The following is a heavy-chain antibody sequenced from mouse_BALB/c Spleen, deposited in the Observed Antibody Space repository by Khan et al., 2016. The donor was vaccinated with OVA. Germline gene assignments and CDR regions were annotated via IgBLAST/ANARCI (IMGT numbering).Heavy chain of an antibody. D-gene: IGHD2-10*02. Sequence: VQLVESGAELVRPGASVKLSCKASGYTFTSYWMNWVKQRPGQGLEWIGMIDPSDSKTHYNQMFKDKATLTVDKSSSTAYMHLTSLTYEDSAVYCCARGGYGTSVAFWGQGTLVTVSA. V-gene: IGHV1-61*01. J-gene: IGHJ3*01. CDR3: ARGGYGTSVAF. CDR2: IDPSDSKT. CDR1: GYTFTSYW.